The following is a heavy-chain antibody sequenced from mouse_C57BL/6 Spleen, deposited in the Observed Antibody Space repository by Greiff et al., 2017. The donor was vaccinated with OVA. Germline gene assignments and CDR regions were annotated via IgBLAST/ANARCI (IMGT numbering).Heavy chain of an antibody. V-gene: IGHV1-15*01. Sequence: QVQLKQSGAELVRPGASVTLSCKASGYTFTDYEMHWVKQTPVHGLEWIGAIDPETGGTAYNQKFKGKAILTADKSSSTAYMELRSLTSEESVVYYCTGYYDYDGRGDYAMDYWGQGTSVTGSS. D-gene: IGHD2-4*01. CDR1: GYTFTDYE. J-gene: IGHJ4*01. CDR2: IDPETGGT. CDR3: TGYYDYDGRGDYAMDY.